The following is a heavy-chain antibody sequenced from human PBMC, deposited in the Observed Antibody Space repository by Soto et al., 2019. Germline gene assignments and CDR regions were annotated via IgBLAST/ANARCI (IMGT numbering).Heavy chain of an antibody. J-gene: IGHJ6*03. D-gene: IGHD4-17*01. Sequence: EVQLLESGGGLVQPGGSLRLSCAASGFTFSSYAMSWVRQAPGKGLEWVSAISGSGGSTYYADSVKGRFTISRDNSKNTLYLQLNSLRAEDTAVYYCAKTNTVYYYYYMDVWGKGTTVTVSS. CDR1: GFTFSSYA. CDR2: ISGSGGST. V-gene: IGHV3-23*01. CDR3: AKTNTVYYYYYMDV.